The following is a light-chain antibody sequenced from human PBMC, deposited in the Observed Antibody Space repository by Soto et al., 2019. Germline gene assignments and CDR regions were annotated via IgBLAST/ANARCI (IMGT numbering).Light chain of an antibody. Sequence: LTESQGPLALYPGEKATLTCRAIQTVSASYLAWYQHKPGQAPRLLIYGATNRIIGIPDRFSGSVSGTDFTLTISRLEPEDFAVYYCQLYGVTSPRITFGQGTRLEI. CDR1: QTVSASY. CDR3: QLYGVTSPRIT. CDR2: GAT. J-gene: IGKJ5*01. V-gene: IGKV3-20*01.